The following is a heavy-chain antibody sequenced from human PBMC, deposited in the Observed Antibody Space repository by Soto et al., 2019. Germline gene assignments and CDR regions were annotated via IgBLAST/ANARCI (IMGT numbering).Heavy chain of an antibody. CDR2: LTARGGST. CDR3: ANPANGCVYDAFDI. V-gene: IGHV3-23*01. J-gene: IGHJ3*02. D-gene: IGHD3-16*01. Sequence: EVQLLESGGGLVQPGGSLRLSCAASGFTFSDNAMTWVRQAPGKGLEWVSSLTARGGSTYYSDSVKGRFTISRDNSKNTVYLQMNSLRAEDTAMYYWANPANGCVYDAFDIWGQGTMVTVSS. CDR1: GFTFSDNA.